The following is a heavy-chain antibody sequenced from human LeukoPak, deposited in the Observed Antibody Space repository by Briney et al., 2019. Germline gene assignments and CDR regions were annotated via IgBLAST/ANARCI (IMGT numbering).Heavy chain of an antibody. Sequence: PGGSLRLSCAASGFTFSSYVMHWVRQAPGKGLEWVAFIRYDGSYKYYSDSVKGRFTISRDNSKNTLYLQMNSLRAEDTAVYYCARDGLKGGFWDYWGQGTLVTVSS. CDR2: IRYDGSYK. D-gene: IGHD3-3*01. J-gene: IGHJ4*02. CDR3: ARDGLKGGFWDY. V-gene: IGHV3-30*02. CDR1: GFTFSSYV.